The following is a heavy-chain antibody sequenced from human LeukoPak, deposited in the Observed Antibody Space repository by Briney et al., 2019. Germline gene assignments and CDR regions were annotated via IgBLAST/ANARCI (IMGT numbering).Heavy chain of an antibody. CDR1: GFTFSSYA. CDR2: ISGSGGST. Sequence: PGGSLRLSCAASGFTFSSYAMSWVRQAPGKGLEWVSAISGSGGSTYYADSVKGRFTISRDNSKNTLYLQMNSLRAKDTAVYYCAKVEQWLVDYFDYWGQGTLVTVSS. CDR3: AKVEQWLVDYFDY. J-gene: IGHJ4*02. V-gene: IGHV3-23*01. D-gene: IGHD6-19*01.